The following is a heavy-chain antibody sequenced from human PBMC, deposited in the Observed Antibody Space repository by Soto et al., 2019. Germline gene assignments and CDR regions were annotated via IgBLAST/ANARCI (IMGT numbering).Heavy chain of an antibody. J-gene: IGHJ4*02. V-gene: IGHV1-69*13. CDR3: ARDPGIAYCGGDCYRDY. CDR1: GGTFSSYA. D-gene: IGHD2-21*02. Sequence: SVKVSCKASGGTFSSYAISWVRQAPGQGLEWMGGIIPIFGTANYAQKFQGRVTITADESTSTAYMELSSLRSEDTAVYYCARDPGIAYCGGDCYRDYWGQGTLVTVSS. CDR2: IIPIFGTA.